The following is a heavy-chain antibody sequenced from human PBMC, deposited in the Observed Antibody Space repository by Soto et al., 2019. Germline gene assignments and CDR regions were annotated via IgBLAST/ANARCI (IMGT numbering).Heavy chain of an antibody. J-gene: IGHJ6*02. CDR1: GFTFSSYA. V-gene: IGHV3-23*01. Sequence: GGSLRLSCAASGFTFSSYAMSWVRQAPGKGLEWVSAISGSGGSTYYADSVKGRFTISRDNSKNTLYLQMNSLKTEDTGVYYCTTNSVTDFYYYGTDWWGLGTTVTV. CDR2: ISGSGGST. CDR3: TTNSVTDFYYYGTDW.